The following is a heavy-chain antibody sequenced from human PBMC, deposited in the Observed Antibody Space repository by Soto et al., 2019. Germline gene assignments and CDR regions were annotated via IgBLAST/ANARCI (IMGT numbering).Heavy chain of an antibody. J-gene: IGHJ4*02. Sequence: GGSLRLSYAASGFTFSNYAMNWVRQAPGKGLEWVASIRGSAGTPYYADSVRGRFTISRDNSKNTLYLQMGSLRAEDMAVYYCARDSGEYSSLYYYFDYWGQGTLVTVSS. V-gene: IGHV3-23*01. D-gene: IGHD6-6*01. CDR3: ARDSGEYSSLYYYFDY. CDR1: GFTFSNYA. CDR2: IRGSAGTP.